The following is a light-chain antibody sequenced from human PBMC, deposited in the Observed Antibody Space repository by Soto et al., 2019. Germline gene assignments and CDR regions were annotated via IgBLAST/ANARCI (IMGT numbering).Light chain of an antibody. CDR3: QQSYSTPPYT. Sequence: DIQMTQSPSSLSASVGDRVTITCRASQSISSYLNWYQQKPGKAPKLLMYAAYSLQSGVPSRFSGSGSGTDFTLTISSLQPEDFATYYCQQSYSTPPYTFGQGTKLEIK. CDR2: AAY. J-gene: IGKJ2*01. V-gene: IGKV1-39*01. CDR1: QSISSY.